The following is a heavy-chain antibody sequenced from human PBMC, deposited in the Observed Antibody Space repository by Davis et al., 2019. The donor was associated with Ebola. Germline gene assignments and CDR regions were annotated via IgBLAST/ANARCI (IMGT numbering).Heavy chain of an antibody. CDR3: ARHVFGSELQWLDH. V-gene: IGHV4-34*01. CDR2: INHSGST. J-gene: IGHJ4*02. CDR1: GGSFSGYY. D-gene: IGHD6-19*01. Sequence: GSLRLSCAVYGGSFSGYYWSWIRQPPGKGLEWIGEINHSGSTNYNPSLKSRVTISVDTSKNQFSLKLSSVTAADTAVYYCARHVFGSELQWLDHWGQGTLVTVSS.